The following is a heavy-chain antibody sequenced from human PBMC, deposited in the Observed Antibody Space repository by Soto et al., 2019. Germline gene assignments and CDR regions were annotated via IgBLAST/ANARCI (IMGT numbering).Heavy chain of an antibody. V-gene: IGHV5-10-1*01. CDR3: ARTSMQSRGYSYGHGGMDV. D-gene: IGHD5-18*01. Sequence: HWESLKISCKGSGYSFTSDWIDWVRQMPGKGLEWMGRIDPSDSYTNYSPSFQGHVTISADKSISTAYLQWSSLKASDTAMYYCARTSMQSRGYSYGHGGMDVWGQGTTVTVSS. CDR1: GYSFTSDW. J-gene: IGHJ6*02. CDR2: IDPSDSYT.